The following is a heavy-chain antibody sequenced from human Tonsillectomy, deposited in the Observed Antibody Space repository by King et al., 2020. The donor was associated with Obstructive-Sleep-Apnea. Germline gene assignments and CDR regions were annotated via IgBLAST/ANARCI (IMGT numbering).Heavy chain of an antibody. CDR2: IRSKAYGGTT. V-gene: IGHV3-49*03. D-gene: IGHD1-7*01. CDR1: GFTFGDYA. J-gene: IGHJ6*02. Sequence: VQLVESGGGLVQPGRSLRLSCTASGFTFGDYAMSWFRQAPGQGLEWVGFIRSKAYGGTTEYAASVKGRFTISRDDSKSIVYLQMNSLKIEDTAVYYCTRGLTGTTNYYYYGMDVWGQGTTVTVSS. CDR3: TRGLTGTTNYYYYGMDV.